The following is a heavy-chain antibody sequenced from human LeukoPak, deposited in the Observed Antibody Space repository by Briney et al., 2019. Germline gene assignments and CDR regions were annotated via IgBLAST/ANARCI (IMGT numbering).Heavy chain of an antibody. V-gene: IGHV3-30*02. J-gene: IGHJ4*02. D-gene: IGHD5-12*01. CDR2: IRYDGSNT. Sequence: PGGSLRLSCAASGFTFSSYGMHWVRQAPGKGLEWVAFIRYDGSNTYYADSVKGRFTISRDNAKNSLYLQMNSLRAEDTAVYYCARHGYSGYGGFDYWGQGTLVTVSS. CDR3: ARHGYSGYGGFDY. CDR1: GFTFSSYG.